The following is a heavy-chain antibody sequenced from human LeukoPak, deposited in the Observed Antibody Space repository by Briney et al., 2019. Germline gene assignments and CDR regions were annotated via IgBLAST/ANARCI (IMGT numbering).Heavy chain of an antibody. Sequence: ASVRLSCKASGYTFTDYYMHWVRRAPGQGVEWMGWIDPNGGGTKYAQKFQGRVTMTRDTSISTAYMELSRLRSDDTAVYYCASLYGDYVSSDYWGQGTLVSVSS. J-gene: IGHJ4*02. CDR1: GYTFTDYY. CDR2: IDPNGGGT. D-gene: IGHD4-17*01. V-gene: IGHV1-2*02. CDR3: ASLYGDYVSSDY.